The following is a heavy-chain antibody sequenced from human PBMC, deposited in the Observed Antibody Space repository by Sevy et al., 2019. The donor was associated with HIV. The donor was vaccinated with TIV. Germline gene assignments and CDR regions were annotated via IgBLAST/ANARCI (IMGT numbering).Heavy chain of an antibody. J-gene: IGHJ4*02. CDR3: VREGLGGYSYSLDC. D-gene: IGHD5-18*01. CDR2: MNQDGTEK. V-gene: IGHV3-7*01. CDR1: GFSFSSYW. Sequence: GGSLRLSCAASGFSFSSYWMTWVRQAPGKGLEWVATMNQDGTEKDYVASVKGRFTISRDNTKTSLFLQMNSLSAEDTAVYYCVREGLGGYSYSLDCWGQGTLVTVSS.